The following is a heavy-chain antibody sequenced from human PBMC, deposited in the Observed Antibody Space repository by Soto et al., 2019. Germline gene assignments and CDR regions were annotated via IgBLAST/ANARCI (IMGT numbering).Heavy chain of an antibody. J-gene: IGHJ4*02. CDR1: GFSLNTRGVG. D-gene: IGHD3-22*01. Sequence: QITLRESGPTLVKPTRTLTLTCTFSGFSLNTRGVGVGWIRQPPGKALEWLALIYWDDDRRYSPSLKNRLTITRDTPRNQVVLKMSNMHSVDTATYSCAHTRWFNGSGFSHFDYWGQGILVTVSS. CDR3: AHTRWFNGSGFSHFDY. V-gene: IGHV2-5*02. CDR2: IYWDDDR.